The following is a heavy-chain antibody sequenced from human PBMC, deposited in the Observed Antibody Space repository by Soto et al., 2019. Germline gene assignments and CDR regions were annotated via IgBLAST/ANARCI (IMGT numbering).Heavy chain of an antibody. CDR3: AHMGYTNGYVDY. V-gene: IGHV2-5*02. Sequence: QISLRESGPTLVKPTQTLTLTCSFSGFSLSTTGVGVGWIRQPPGKALEWLAVIYWDEDKSYSPSLKSRLTITKDTSKNQVVLTMTNMDPVDTATYYCAHMGYTNGYVDYWGQGTLLTVSS. D-gene: IGHD2-8*01. J-gene: IGHJ4*02. CDR1: GFSLSTTGVG. CDR2: IYWDEDK.